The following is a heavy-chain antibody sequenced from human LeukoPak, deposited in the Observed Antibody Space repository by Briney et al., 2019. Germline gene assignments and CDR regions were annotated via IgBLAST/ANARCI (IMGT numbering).Heavy chain of an antibody. CDR2: INTDSSAI. J-gene: IGHJ3*02. CDR1: GFTFSSYS. Sequence: GGSLRLSCAASGFTFSSYSMSWVRQAPGKGLEWISYINTDSSAIYYADSVKGRFTISRDNAKNSVYLQMNSLRAEDRAVYYCARDGGSSWYGAFDIWGQGTMVTVSS. CDR3: ARDGGSSWYGAFDI. D-gene: IGHD6-13*01. V-gene: IGHV3-48*01.